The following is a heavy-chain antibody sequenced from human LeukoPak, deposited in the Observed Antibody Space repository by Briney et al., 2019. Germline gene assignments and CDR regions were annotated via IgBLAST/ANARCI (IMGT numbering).Heavy chain of an antibody. J-gene: IGHJ4*02. CDR2: IDSSGSTI. Sequence: GGSLRLSCSGPGFTFSSYEMNWVRQAPGKGLEWISFIDSSGSTIYYADSVKGRFTISRDNAKKSLYLQMNSLRVEDTAVYYCARDGILEWLLGWGQGTLVTVSS. D-gene: IGHD3-3*01. V-gene: IGHV3-48*03. CDR1: GFTFSSYE. CDR3: ARDGILEWLLG.